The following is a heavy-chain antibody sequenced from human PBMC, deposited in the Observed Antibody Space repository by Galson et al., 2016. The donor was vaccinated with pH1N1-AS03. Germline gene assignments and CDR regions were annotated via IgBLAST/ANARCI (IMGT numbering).Heavy chain of an antibody. D-gene: IGHD1-26*01. J-gene: IGHJ4*02. CDR1: GDAIGSYY. Sequence: TLSLTCTVSGDAIGSYYWSWIRQPAGKGLQWIGRVYTSGSTNYNPSLKSRVTMSVDISKNQFSLKLNSVTAADTAVYYCAGLVGGSLDYWGRGTLVTVSS. CDR2: VYTSGST. CDR3: AGLVGGSLDY. V-gene: IGHV4-4*07.